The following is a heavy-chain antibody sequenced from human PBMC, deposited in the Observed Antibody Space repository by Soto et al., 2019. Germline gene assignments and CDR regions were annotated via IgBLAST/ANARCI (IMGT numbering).Heavy chain of an antibody. CDR3: TRKPRNPDD. Sequence: GSLRLSCVASGFTFTDYYMSWFRQAPGKGLECLSYISGSGSDTNYADSVKGRFTISRDNAENSLYLQMDNLRSDDTAVYYCTRKPRNPDDWGQGTPVTVSS. CDR2: ISGSGSDT. V-gene: IGHV3-11*03. J-gene: IGHJ4*02. CDR1: GFTFTDYY.